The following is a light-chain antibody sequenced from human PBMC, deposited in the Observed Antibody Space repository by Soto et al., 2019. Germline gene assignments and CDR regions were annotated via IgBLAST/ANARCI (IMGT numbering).Light chain of an antibody. CDR1: QSVSSSY. V-gene: IGKV3-20*01. Sequence: EIVLTQSPGTLSLSPGERATLSCRASQSVSSSYLAWYQQKPGQAPRLLLYGASSRATGIPDRFSGSGSGTDFTLTISRLEPDDFAVYYCQQYGSSPLTFGGGTKVEIK. CDR3: QQYGSSPLT. J-gene: IGKJ4*01. CDR2: GAS.